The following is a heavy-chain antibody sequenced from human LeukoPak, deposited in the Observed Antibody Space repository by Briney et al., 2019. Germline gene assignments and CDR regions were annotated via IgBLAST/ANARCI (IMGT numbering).Heavy chain of an antibody. D-gene: IGHD6-19*01. CDR3: ARAQGSGWHRFDWFDP. J-gene: IGHJ5*02. CDR1: GGSFSGYY. Sequence: SETLSLTCAVYGGSFSGYYWSWIRQPPGKGLEWIGEINHSGSTNYNPSLKSRVTISVDTSKNQFSLKLSSVTAADTAVYYCARAQGSGWHRFDWFDPWGQGTLVTVSS. CDR2: INHSGST. V-gene: IGHV4-34*01.